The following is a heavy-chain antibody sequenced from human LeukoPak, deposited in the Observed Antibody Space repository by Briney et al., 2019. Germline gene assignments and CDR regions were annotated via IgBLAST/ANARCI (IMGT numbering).Heavy chain of an antibody. D-gene: IGHD2-21*02. CDR3: ARLPTYCGGDCHQSFDY. J-gene: IGHJ4*02. Sequence: SEPLSLTCAVYGGSFSGYYWSWIRLRPGKGLEWIGYIYYSGSTYYNPSLKSRVTISVDTSKNQFSLKLSSVTAADTAVYYCARLPTYCGGDCHQSFDYWGQGTLVTVSS. V-gene: IGHV4-34*09. CDR2: IYYSGST. CDR1: GGSFSGYY.